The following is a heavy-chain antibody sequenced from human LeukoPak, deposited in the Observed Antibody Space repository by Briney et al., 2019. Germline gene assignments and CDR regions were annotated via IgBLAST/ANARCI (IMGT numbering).Heavy chain of an antibody. CDR3: AREGDDEGYCSGGSCYSFDP. J-gene: IGHJ5*02. Sequence: SQTLSLTCPLSGSSTSSRGYCWSWIRQHPGKGLEWIGYIYYSGTTYYNPSLKRRVTISVDTSKNQFSLKLSSVTAADTAVYYCAREGDDEGYCSGGSCYSFDPWGQGTLVTVSS. V-gene: IGHV4-31*03. CDR2: IYYSGTT. CDR1: GSSTSSRGYC. D-gene: IGHD2-15*01.